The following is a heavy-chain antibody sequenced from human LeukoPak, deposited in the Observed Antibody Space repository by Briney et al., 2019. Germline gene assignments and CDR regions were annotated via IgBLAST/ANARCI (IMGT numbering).Heavy chain of an antibody. Sequence: SETLSLTCAVYGGSFSGYYWNWIRQPPGKGLEWIGEINHSGSTNYNPSLKSRVTISVDTSKNQFSLKLNSVTAADMAVYYCATPPTPPYYYYYMDVWGKGTTVTVSS. V-gene: IGHV4-34*01. CDR3: ATPPTPPYYYYYMDV. J-gene: IGHJ6*03. CDR1: GGSFSGYY. CDR2: INHSGST.